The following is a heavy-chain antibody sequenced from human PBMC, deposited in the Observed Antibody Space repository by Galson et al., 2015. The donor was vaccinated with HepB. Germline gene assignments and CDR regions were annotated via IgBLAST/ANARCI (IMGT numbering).Heavy chain of an antibody. J-gene: IGHJ6*03. Sequence: SLRLSCAASGFTFSSYAMHWVRQAPGKGLEWVAVISYDGSNKYYADSVKGRFTISRDNSKNTLYLQMNSLRAEDTAVYYCARGPEGCYFCAPRHYYYYMDVWGKGTTVTVSS. CDR3: ARGPEGCYFCAPRHYYYYMDV. D-gene: IGHD2-21*01. V-gene: IGHV3-30-3*01. CDR1: GFTFSSYA. CDR2: ISYDGSNK.